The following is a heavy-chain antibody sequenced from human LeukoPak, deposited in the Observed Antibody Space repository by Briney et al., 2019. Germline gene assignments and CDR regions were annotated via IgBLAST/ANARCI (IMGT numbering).Heavy chain of an antibody. D-gene: IGHD4-17*01. J-gene: IGHJ4*02. Sequence: GGSLRLSCAASGFTFSSYAMSWVRQAPGKGLEWVAVIWYDGSNKYYADSVKGRFTISRDNSKNTLYLQMNSLRAEDTAVYYCARPSGHYGDYPDYWGQGTLVTVSS. V-gene: IGHV3-33*08. CDR3: ARPSGHYGDYPDY. CDR1: GFTFSSYA. CDR2: IWYDGSNK.